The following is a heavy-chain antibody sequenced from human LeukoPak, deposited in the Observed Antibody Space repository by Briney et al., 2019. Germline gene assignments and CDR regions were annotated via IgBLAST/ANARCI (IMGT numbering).Heavy chain of an antibody. J-gene: IGHJ3*02. V-gene: IGHV3-23*01. CDR2: ITGTGGST. D-gene: IGHD1-14*01. CDR1: GFTFSNYA. CDR3: AKRDHGAFDI. Sequence: PGGSLRLSCAASGFTFSNYAMDWVRQAPGKGLEWVSSITGTGGSTYYADSVKGRFTISRDNSKNTLYLQMNSLRAEDTAVYYCAKRDHGAFDIWGQGTMVTVSS.